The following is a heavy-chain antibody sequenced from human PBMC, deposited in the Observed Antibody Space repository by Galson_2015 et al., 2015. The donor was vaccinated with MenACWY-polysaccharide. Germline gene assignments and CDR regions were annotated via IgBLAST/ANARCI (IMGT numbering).Heavy chain of an antibody. CDR2: IYRDDEK. V-gene: IGHV2-5*02. J-gene: IGHJ4*02. D-gene: IGHD2-8*01. CDR3: AHSRYSTSGVYYRGIADY. Sequence: PALVKPTQTLTLTCTFSGFSLSTTEVGVGWIRQSPGKALEWLAVIYRDDEKRYSPSLKTRLTITKDTSRSQVVLTMTNMGPVDTGTYYCAHSRYSTSGVYYRGIADYWGQGTLVTVSS. CDR1: GFSLSTTEVG.